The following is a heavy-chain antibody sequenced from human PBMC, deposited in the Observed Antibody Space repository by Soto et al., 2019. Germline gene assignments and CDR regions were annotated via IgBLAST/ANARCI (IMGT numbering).Heavy chain of an antibody. J-gene: IGHJ4*02. V-gene: IGHV4-4*02. CDR2: IYHSGST. D-gene: IGHD6-19*01. Sequence: SETLSLTCAVSGGSISSSNWWSWVRQPPGKGLEWIGEIYHSGSTNYNPSLKSRVTISVDKSKNQFSLKLSSVTAADTAVYYCARDLRWLGSYYFDYWVQGTLVTVSS. CDR3: ARDLRWLGSYYFDY. CDR1: GGSISSSNW.